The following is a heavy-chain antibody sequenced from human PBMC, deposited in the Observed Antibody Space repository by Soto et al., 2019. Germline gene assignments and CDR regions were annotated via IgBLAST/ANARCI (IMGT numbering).Heavy chain of an antibody. V-gene: IGHV3-23*01. CDR2: ISATGGST. CDR3: ARDWRLSFFNYYYMDV. CDR1: GFTFNNYA. J-gene: IGHJ6*03. Sequence: PGGSLRLSCAASGFTFNNYAMNWIRQAPGKGLEWVATISATGGSTYYADSVKGRFTISRDNSKNTLYLQMNGLRVEDTAVYYCARDWRLSFFNYYYMDVWGKGTTVTVSS.